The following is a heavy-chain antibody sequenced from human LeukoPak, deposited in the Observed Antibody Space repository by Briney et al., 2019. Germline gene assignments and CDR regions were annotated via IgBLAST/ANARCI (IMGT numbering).Heavy chain of an antibody. CDR3: ARNGLVVVPAASYHYYYGVDV. Sequence: ASVKVSCKASGYTFTGYYMHWVRQAPGQGLEWMGRINPNSGNTGYAQKFQGRVTMTRNTSISTAYMELSSLRSEDTAVYYCARNGLVVVPAASYHYYYGVDVWGQGTTVTVSS. D-gene: IGHD2-2*01. CDR2: INPNSGNT. J-gene: IGHJ6*02. CDR1: GYTFTGYY. V-gene: IGHV1-8*02.